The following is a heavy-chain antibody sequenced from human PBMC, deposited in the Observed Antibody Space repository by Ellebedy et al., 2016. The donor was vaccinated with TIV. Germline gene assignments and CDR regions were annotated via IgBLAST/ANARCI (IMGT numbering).Heavy chain of an antibody. CDR2: INPNSGGT. V-gene: IGHV1-2*04. CDR1: GYTFTGYY. D-gene: IGHD3-9*01. CDR3: ARDARLEGRYFDWRSKYYYYYGMDV. J-gene: IGHJ6*02. Sequence: ASVKVSXXASGYTFTGYYMHWVRQAPGQGLEWMGWINPNSGGTNYAQKFQGWVTMTRDTSISTAYMELSRLRSDDTAVYYCARDARLEGRYFDWRSKYYYYYGMDVWGQGTTVTVSS.